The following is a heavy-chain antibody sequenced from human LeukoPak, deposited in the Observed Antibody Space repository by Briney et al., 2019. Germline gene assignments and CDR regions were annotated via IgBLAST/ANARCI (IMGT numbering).Heavy chain of an antibody. CDR3: AKYPPFGVVIIVRAAFDI. CDR2: VSGSGNST. Sequence: GGSLRLSCAASGFSFSNYALTWVRQVPGKGLEWVSGVSGSGNSTYYADSVKGRFTISRDNSKNTLYLQMNSLRAEDTAVYYCAKYPPFGVVIIVRAAFDIWGQGTMVTVSS. V-gene: IGHV3-23*01. D-gene: IGHD3-3*01. J-gene: IGHJ3*02. CDR1: GFSFSNYA.